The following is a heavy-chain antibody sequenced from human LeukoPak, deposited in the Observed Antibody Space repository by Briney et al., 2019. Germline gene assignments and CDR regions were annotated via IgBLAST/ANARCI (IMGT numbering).Heavy chain of an antibody. CDR2: ISGNGHNT. V-gene: IGHV3-23*01. D-gene: IGHD1-26*01. CDR3: ASLLIVGATTPYAFDI. Sequence: GGSLRLSCAASGFTFSYYAMTWVRQAPGKGLEWVSTISGNGHNTYYADSVEGRFTISRDNSKNTVYLQMNSLRVEDTATYYCASLLIVGATTPYAFDIWGQGTMVTVSS. CDR1: GFTFSYYA. J-gene: IGHJ3*02.